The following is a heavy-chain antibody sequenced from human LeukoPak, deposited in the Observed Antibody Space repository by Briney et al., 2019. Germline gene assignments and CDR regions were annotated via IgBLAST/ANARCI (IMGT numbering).Heavy chain of an antibody. CDR1: GITFSRFW. J-gene: IGHJ5*02. V-gene: IGHV3-7*03. CDR3: ARVGHSSGWYNWFDP. CDR2: INQDGSEK. Sequence: GGSLRLSCAASGITFSRFWMSWVRQAPGKGLQWVANINQDGSEKHYVDSVKGRFTISRDNSKNTLYLQMNSLRAEDTAVYYCARVGHSSGWYNWFDPWGQGTLVTVSS. D-gene: IGHD6-19*01.